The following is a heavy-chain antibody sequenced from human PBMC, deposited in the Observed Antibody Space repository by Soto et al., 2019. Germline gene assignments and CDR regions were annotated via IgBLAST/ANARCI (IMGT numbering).Heavy chain of an antibody. Sequence: ASVKVSCKASGYTFTGYYMHWVRQAPGQGLEWMGWINPNSGGTNYAQKFQGRVTMTRDTSISTAYMELSRLRSDDTAVYYCARELRYCSSTSCYTLGGDYYYYYGMDVWGQGTTVTVSS. J-gene: IGHJ6*02. CDR3: ARELRYCSSTSCYTLGGDYYYYYGMDV. V-gene: IGHV1-2*02. CDR2: INPNSGGT. D-gene: IGHD2-2*02. CDR1: GYTFTGYY.